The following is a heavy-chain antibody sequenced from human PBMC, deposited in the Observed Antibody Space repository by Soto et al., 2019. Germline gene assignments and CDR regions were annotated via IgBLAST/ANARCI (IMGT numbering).Heavy chain of an antibody. V-gene: IGHV1-46*01. Sequence: ASVKVSCKASGYTFTNYYMHWVRQAPGQGLEWMGIINPSVGRTTYAQKFQGRVTMTRDTSTNTVYMELNSLRSEDTAVYYCTREGYYGSGEYYNERSFDYWGQ. J-gene: IGHJ4*01. CDR2: INPSVGRT. CDR3: TREGYYGSGEYYNERSFDY. D-gene: IGHD3-10*01. CDR1: GYTFTNYY.